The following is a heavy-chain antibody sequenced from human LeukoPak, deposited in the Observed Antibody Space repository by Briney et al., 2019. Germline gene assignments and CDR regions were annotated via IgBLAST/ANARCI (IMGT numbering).Heavy chain of an antibody. V-gene: IGHV3-7*04. D-gene: IGHD5-24*01. CDR2: IKQDGSKK. Sequence: GGSLRLSCAASGFTFSSYWMSWVRQAPGKGLEWVANIKQDGSKKSYVDSVKGRFTISRDNAKNSLYLQMYSLRAEDTAIYYCTRVGYIDEGIDYWGQGTLVTVSS. CDR3: TRVGYIDEGIDY. CDR1: GFTFSSYW. J-gene: IGHJ4*02.